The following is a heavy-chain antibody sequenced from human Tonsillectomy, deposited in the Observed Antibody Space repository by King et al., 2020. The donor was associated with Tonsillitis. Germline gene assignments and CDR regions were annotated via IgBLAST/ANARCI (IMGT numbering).Heavy chain of an antibody. Sequence: VQLVESGGGLVQPGRSLRLSCAASGFTFDDYAMHWVRQAPGKGLEWVSGISWNSGSIGYADSVKGRFTISRDNAKNSLYLQMNSLRAEDTALYYCAKDPSAGTSTGSFDYWGQGTLVTVSS. CDR1: GFTFDDYA. D-gene: IGHD6-19*01. V-gene: IGHV3-9*01. J-gene: IGHJ4*02. CDR2: ISWNSGSI. CDR3: AKDPSAGTSTGSFDY.